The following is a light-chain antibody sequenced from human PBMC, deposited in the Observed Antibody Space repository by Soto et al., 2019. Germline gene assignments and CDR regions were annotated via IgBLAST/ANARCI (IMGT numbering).Light chain of an antibody. CDR1: QSISSW. CDR3: QEYHISPGT. CDR2: KAS. V-gene: IGKV1-5*03. Sequence: DIQMTQSPSTLSASVGDRVTITCRASQSISSWLAWYQQKPGKAPKLLVYKASSLESGVPSRFSVSGSGTEFTLTISRLQSNDFATYYCQEYHISPGTFGGGTKVDIK. J-gene: IGKJ4*01.